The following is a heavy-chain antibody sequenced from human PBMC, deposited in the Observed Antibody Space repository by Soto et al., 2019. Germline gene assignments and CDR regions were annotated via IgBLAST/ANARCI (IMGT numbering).Heavy chain of an antibody. CDR1: CGTIAHHD. D-gene: IGHD2-21*01. J-gene: IGHJ4*02. V-gene: IGHV4-59*11. Sequence: PSQPLSLTCTVSCGTIAHHDWNWILQKPGKGLEWIVSVSSTGSTVYNPSLTSRVTVSLDTSKNQFSLTLNSVTAADTAVYHCAGAGGTPYHIHVLAFWGKGTWVTVSP. CDR3: AGAGGTPYHIHVLAF. CDR2: VSSTGST.